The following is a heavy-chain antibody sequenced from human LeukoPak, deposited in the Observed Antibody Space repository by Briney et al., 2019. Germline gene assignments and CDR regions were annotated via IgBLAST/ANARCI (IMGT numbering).Heavy chain of an antibody. CDR3: ATLRSSSSWSWDY. D-gene: IGHD6-6*01. V-gene: IGHV4-39*01. Sequence: PSETLSLTCTVSGGSISSSSYYWGWIRQPPGKGLEWIGSIYYSGSTYYNPSLKSRVTISVDTSKNQFSLKLSSVTAADTAVYYCATLRSSSSWSWDYWGQGTLVTVSS. J-gene: IGHJ4*02. CDR2: IYYSGST. CDR1: GGSISSSSYY.